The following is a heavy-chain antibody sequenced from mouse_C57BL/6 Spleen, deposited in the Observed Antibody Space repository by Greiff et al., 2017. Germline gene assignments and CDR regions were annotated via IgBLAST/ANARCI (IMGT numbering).Heavy chain of an antibody. D-gene: IGHD2-4*01. CDR3: TRRGAIYYDYDWFAY. J-gene: IGHJ3*01. V-gene: IGHV5-9-1*02. CDR2: ISSGGDYI. CDR1: GFTFSSYA. Sequence: DVKLVESGEGLVKPGGSLKLSCAASGFTFSSYAMSWVRQTPEKRLEWVAYISSGGDYIYYADTVKGRFTISRDNARNTLYLQMSSLKSEDTAMYYCTRRGAIYYDYDWFAYWGQGTLVTVSA.